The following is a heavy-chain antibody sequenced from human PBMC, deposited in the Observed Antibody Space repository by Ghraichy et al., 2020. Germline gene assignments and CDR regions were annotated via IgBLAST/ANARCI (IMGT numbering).Heavy chain of an antibody. CDR2: ISWNSGSI. CDR3: AKDIDVAATGVGYCYGMDV. V-gene: IGHV3-9*01. CDR1: GFSFDDYA. Sequence: GGSLRLSCAASGFSFDDYAMYWVRQAPGKGLEWVSGISWNSGSIGYADSVKGRFTISRDNAKKSLYLQMNSPRPEDTAFYYCAKDIDVAATGVGYCYGMDVWGQGTAVTVSS. D-gene: IGHD2-8*02. J-gene: IGHJ6*02.